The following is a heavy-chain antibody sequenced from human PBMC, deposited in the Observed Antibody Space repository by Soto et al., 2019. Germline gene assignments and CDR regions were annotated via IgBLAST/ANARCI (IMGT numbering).Heavy chain of an antibody. D-gene: IGHD6-13*01. CDR3: TRVLTAAGFHY. CDR2: ISAYNGNT. Sequence: QVQLVQSGAEVKKPGASVKVSCKASGYTFSSYGISWVRQAPGQGLEWMGWISAYNGNTNYAQKLQGRVTMTTDTSSSTGYMELWSERSDDPAFYYCTRVLTAAGFHYWSQATLVTVSA. J-gene: IGHJ4*02. CDR1: GYTFSSYG. V-gene: IGHV1-18*01.